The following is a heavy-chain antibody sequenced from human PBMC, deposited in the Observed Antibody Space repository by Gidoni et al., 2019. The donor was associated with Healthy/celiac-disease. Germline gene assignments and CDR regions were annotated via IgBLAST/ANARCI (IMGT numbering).Heavy chain of an antibody. CDR1: GGSISSYY. CDR2: IDYSGST. CDR3: ARGGSWCSR. J-gene: IGHJ3*01. Sequence: QVQLQESGPGLVKPSETLSLPCTLPGGSISSYYWSWIRQPPGKGLEWIGYIDYSGSTNYNPSLKSRVTISVDTSKNQFSLKLGSVTAADTAVYYCARGGSWCSRWGQGTMVTVSS. D-gene: IGHD2-15*01. V-gene: IGHV4-59*01.